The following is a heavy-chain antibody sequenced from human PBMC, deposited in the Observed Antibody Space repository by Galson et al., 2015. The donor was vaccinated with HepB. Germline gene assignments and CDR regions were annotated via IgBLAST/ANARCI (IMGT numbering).Heavy chain of an antibody. J-gene: IGHJ4*02. V-gene: IGHV1-46*01. CDR3: ARDLAVARAPDY. CDR1: GYTFTSYH. Sequence: SVKVSCKASGYTFTSYHMHWVRQAPGQGLEWMGIINPSGGSTSYAQKFQGRVTMTRDTSTSTVYVELSGLRSEDTAVYYCARDLAVARAPDYWGQGTLVTVSS. D-gene: IGHD6-19*01. CDR2: INPSGGST.